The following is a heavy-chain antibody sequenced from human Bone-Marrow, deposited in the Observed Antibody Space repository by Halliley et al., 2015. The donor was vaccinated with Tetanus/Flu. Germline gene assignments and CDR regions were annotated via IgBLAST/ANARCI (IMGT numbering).Heavy chain of an antibody. CDR3: ARDGRLWFGELLPDAFDI. CDR2: IKSDGTT. V-gene: IGHV3-74*01. J-gene: IGHJ3*02. Sequence: RIKSDGTTNYADFVKGRFTMSRDNAKNTLYLQMNSLRAEDTAVYHCARDGRLWFGELLPDAFDIWGQGTMVTVSS. D-gene: IGHD3-10*01.